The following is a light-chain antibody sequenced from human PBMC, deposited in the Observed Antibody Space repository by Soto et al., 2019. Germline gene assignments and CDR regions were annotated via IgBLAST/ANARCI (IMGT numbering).Light chain of an antibody. J-gene: IGKJ4*01. CDR2: GAS. CDR3: QQYGSSRLT. V-gene: IGKV3-20*01. Sequence: ETELKQKTGALCLSTGKRAILSCGASQSVSSSYLVWHQQKPGQAPRLLIYGASSRATGIPDRFSGSGSGTNFTLTISLLEPEDFAVYYWQQYGSSRLTFGGGTKVDIK. CDR1: QSVSSSY.